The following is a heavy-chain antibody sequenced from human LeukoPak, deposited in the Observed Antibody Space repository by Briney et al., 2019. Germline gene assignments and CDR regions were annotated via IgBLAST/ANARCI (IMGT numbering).Heavy chain of an antibody. CDR1: GYTFLDYG. CDR3: ARPNTDAAGYYFDY. D-gene: IGHD6-13*01. V-gene: IGHV1-18*01. J-gene: IGHJ4*02. Sequence: GASVKVSCKASGYTFLDYGVSWVRQAPGQGLEWVGWIDTYRRSTNYAQNLQGRVTVTTDTSTTTVYMELRSLRSDDTAVYYCARPNTDAAGYYFDYWGQGTLVTVSS. CDR2: IDTYRRST.